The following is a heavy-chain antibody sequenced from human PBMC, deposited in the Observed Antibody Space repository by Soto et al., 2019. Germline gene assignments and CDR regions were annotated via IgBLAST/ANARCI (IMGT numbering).Heavy chain of an antibody. CDR1: GFTFSSYD. CDR3: ASGYALYDY. J-gene: IGHJ4*01. Sequence: PGGSLRLSCAASGFTFSSYDMSWIRQAPGKGLEWVSDIRSGDNNKYYADSVKGRFTISRDNAKNSLYLQMNSLRAEDTAVNYCASGYALYDYWGQGTLVTVSS. V-gene: IGHV3-11*01. CDR2: IRSGDNNK. D-gene: IGHD2-2*01.